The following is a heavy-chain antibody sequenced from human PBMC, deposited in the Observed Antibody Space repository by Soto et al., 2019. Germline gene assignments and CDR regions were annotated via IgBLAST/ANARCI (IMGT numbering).Heavy chain of an antibody. Sequence: QLQLQESGPGLVKPSETLSLTCTVSGGSISSSNYYWGWIRQPPGKGLEWIGSIYHSGTTYYIPSLKGRVTISVDTSKNQFSLKMSSVTAADTAVYCCARHTPAISISDHWGQGTLVTVSS. CDR2: IYHSGTT. V-gene: IGHV4-39*01. D-gene: IGHD2-15*01. CDR1: GGSISSSNYY. CDR3: ARHTPAISISDH. J-gene: IGHJ4*02.